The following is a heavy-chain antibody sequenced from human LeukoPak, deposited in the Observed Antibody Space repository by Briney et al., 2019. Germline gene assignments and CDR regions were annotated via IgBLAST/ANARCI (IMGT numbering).Heavy chain of an antibody. D-gene: IGHD6-13*01. Sequence: GGSLRLSCAASGFTFSSYAMSWVRQAPGKGLEWVSAISGSGGSTYYADSVKGRFTISRDNSKNTLYLQMNSLRAEDTAVYYCAKASERYSSSWYGYWGQGTLVTVSS. CDR2: ISGSGGST. CDR3: AKASERYSSSWYGY. V-gene: IGHV3-23*01. J-gene: IGHJ4*02. CDR1: GFTFSSYA.